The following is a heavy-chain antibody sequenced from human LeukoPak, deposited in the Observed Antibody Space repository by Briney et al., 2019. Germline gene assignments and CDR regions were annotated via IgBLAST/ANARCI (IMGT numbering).Heavy chain of an antibody. CDR1: GFTFSSYA. CDR2: ISYDGSNK. J-gene: IGHJ3*02. V-gene: IGHV3-30*04. CDR3: AKDRLDCSGGSCYFLLDI. D-gene: IGHD2-15*01. Sequence: GGSLRLSCAASGFTFSSYAMHWVRQAPGKGLEWVAVISYDGSNKYYADSVKGRFTISRDNSKNTLYLQMNSLRAEDTAVYYCAKDRLDCSGGSCYFLLDIWGQGTMVTVSS.